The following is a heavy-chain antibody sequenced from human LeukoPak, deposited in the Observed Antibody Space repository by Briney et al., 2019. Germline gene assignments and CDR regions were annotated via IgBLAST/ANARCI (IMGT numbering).Heavy chain of an antibody. V-gene: IGHV3-23*01. Sequence: GGPLRLSCAVSGFTLTTYAMSWVRQAPGKGLEWVSALSSGGTTWYADSVKGRFTISRDTSTSTLFLQMNSLRADDTALYYCAKDRAYPNDVFDIWGQGTMVTVS. D-gene: IGHD2-21*01. CDR1: GFTLTTYA. J-gene: IGHJ3*02. CDR2: LSSGGTT. CDR3: AKDRAYPNDVFDI.